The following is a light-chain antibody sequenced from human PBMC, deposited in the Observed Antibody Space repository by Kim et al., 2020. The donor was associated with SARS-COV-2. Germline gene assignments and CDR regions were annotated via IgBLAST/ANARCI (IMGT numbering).Light chain of an antibody. CDR3: QAWDSSTAV. V-gene: IGLV3-1*01. CDR1: KLGDKY. J-gene: IGLJ2*01. Sequence: SVSPGQPARITCSGDKLGDKYACWYQQKPGPSPVLVIYQDSKRPSGIPERFSGSNSGNTATLTISGTQAMDEADYYCQAWDSSTAVFGGGTQLTVL. CDR2: QDS.